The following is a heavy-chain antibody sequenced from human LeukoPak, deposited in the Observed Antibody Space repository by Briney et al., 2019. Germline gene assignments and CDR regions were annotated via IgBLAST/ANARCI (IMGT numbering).Heavy chain of an antibody. CDR1: GFTFSTYW. J-gene: IGHJ4*02. D-gene: IGHD1-26*01. V-gene: IGHV3-7*01. CDR3: AIDVVGSLDY. CDR2: IKGDDSAR. Sequence: GGSLRLSCAASGFTFSTYWMAWVRQAPGKGLEWVANIKGDDSARHQADSVKGRFTISRDNAQNSVYLQMSSLRGEDTAIYYCAIDVVGSLDYWGQGTLVTVSS.